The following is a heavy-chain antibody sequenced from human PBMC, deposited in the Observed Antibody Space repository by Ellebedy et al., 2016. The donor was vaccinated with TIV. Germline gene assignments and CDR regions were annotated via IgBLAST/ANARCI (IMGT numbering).Heavy chain of an antibody. CDR3: AQRRDYPGAFDI. CDR1: GFSLSTSGVG. V-gene: IGHV2-5*01. J-gene: IGHJ3*02. D-gene: IGHD4-11*01. CDR2: IYWNDDK. Sequence: SGPTLVKPTQTLTLTCTVSGFSLSTSGVGVGWIRQPPGKALEWLALIYWNDDKRYSPSLKSRLTITKDTSKNQVVLTMTNMDPVDTATYYCAQRRDYPGAFDIWGQGTMVTVSS.